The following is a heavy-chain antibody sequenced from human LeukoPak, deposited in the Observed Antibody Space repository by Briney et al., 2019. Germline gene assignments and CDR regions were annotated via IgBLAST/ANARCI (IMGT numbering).Heavy chain of an antibody. V-gene: IGHV1-18*01. J-gene: IGHJ5*02. D-gene: IGHD3-22*01. CDR1: GYTFRQYS. CDR3: ARDPSITMIVVGPNWFDP. Sequence: ASVKVSCKASGYTFRQYSISWVRQAPGQGLEWMGWISAYNGNTNYAQKLQGRVTMTTDTSTSTAYMELRSLRSDDTAVYYCARDPSITMIVVGPNWFDPWGQGTLVTVSS. CDR2: ISAYNGNT.